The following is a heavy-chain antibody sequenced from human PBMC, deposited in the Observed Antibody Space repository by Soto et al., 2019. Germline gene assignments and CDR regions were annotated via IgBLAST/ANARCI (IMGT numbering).Heavy chain of an antibody. J-gene: IGHJ4*02. V-gene: IGHV3-30*18. CDR3: TKDYYRGYSYAHDY. Sequence: QVQLVESGGGVVQPGRSLRLSCAASGFTFSPYGIHWVRQAPGKGLEWVSLISYDESKKFYAESVKGRFTISRDNYKNTVYLQMNSLRGEDTAVYYCTKDYYRGYSYAHDYWGQGTLVTVSS. CDR2: ISYDESKK. D-gene: IGHD5-18*01. CDR1: GFTFSPYG.